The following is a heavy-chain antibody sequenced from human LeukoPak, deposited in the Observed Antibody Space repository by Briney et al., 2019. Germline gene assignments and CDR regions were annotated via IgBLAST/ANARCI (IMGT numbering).Heavy chain of an antibody. CDR2: IYSGGST. D-gene: IGHD2/OR15-2a*01. CDR1: GFTVSSNY. CDR3: ARDVNNYYGMDV. V-gene: IGHV3-66*01. J-gene: IGHJ6*02. Sequence: PGGSLRLSCAASGFTVSSNYMSWVRQAPGKGLEWVSVIYSGGSTYYADSVKGRFTISRDNSKNTLYLQMNSLRAEDTAVYYCARDVNNYYGMDVWGQGNPGHRLL.